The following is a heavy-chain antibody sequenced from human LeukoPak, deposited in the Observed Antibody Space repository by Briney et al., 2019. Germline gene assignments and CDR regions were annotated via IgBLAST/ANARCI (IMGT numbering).Heavy chain of an antibody. V-gene: IGHV3-23*01. CDR2: IGGIDGST. Sequence: PPGGSLRLSCAASGFTFSTYSMNWVRQAPGKGLEWVSGIGGIDGSTYYADSVKGRFTISRDNSKNTVYLQMNSLRAEDTAVYFCAKEASNGLNDYWGQGTLVTVSS. J-gene: IGHJ4*02. CDR1: GFTFSTYS. CDR3: AKEASNGLNDY. D-gene: IGHD6-19*01.